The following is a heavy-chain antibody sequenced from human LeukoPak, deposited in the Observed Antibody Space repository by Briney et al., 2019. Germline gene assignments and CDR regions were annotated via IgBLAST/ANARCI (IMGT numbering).Heavy chain of an antibody. D-gene: IGHD5-24*01. V-gene: IGHV1-58*02. CDR3: AAAPIEMQQRGFDY. J-gene: IGHJ4*02. Sequence: SVNLSCKASGFTFTNSAMQWVRQARGQRLEWIGWIVVASGNTKYAQKFQERVTITRDMSTSTAYMELSSLSPEDTAVYYCAAAPIEMQQRGFDYWGQGTLVPVSS. CDR1: GFTFTNSA. CDR2: IVVASGNT.